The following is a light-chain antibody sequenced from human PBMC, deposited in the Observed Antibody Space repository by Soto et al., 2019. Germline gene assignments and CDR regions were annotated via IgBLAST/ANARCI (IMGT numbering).Light chain of an antibody. CDR2: WAS. CDR3: QQYCSSPLT. CDR1: QSVLHSSNNKNY. J-gene: IGKJ4*01. V-gene: IGKV4-1*01. Sequence: IMLPQFLASLAVSLVERATINCKYSQSVLHSSNNKNYLAWYQQKPGQPPKALIYWASTRESGIPDRFSGSGSGTDFTLTISSLQAEDVAVYYCQQYCSSPLTFGGGTKVDIK.